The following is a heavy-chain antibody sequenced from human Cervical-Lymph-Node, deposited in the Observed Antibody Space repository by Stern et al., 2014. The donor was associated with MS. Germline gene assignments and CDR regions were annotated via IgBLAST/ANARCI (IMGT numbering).Heavy chain of an antibody. Sequence: VQLVQSGGGVVQPGTSLRLSCAASGFTFSSYGMHWVRQAPGKGLEWVALAWYDGSTAYYTNSVKGRFTISRANSKNTLFLQMNSLTAEDTAVYYCARGHIPYAYNYLFDYWGQGTLVTVSS. J-gene: IGHJ4*02. CDR2: AWYDGSTA. D-gene: IGHD5-24*01. V-gene: IGHV3-33*01. CDR3: ARGHIPYAYNYLFDY. CDR1: GFTFSSYG.